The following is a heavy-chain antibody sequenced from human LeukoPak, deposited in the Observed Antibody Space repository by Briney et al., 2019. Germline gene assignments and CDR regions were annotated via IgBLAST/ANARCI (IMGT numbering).Heavy chain of an antibody. CDR2: ISSSSSYI. CDR1: GFTFSSYG. Sequence: GGSLRLSCTASGFTFSSYGMHWVRQAPGKGLEWVSSISSSSSYIYYADSVKGRFTISRDNAKNSLYLQMNSLRAEDTAVYYCAKGSYGDYSFDPWGQGTLVTVSS. V-gene: IGHV3-21*01. D-gene: IGHD4-17*01. CDR3: AKGSYGDYSFDP. J-gene: IGHJ5*02.